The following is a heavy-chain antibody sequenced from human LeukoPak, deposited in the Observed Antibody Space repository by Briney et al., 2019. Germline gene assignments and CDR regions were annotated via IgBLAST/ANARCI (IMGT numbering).Heavy chain of an antibody. D-gene: IGHD2-2*01. Sequence: SETLSLTCTVSGGSIDNSHWTWIRQPPGKGLEWIGCIYNRGTTIYNPSLRSRLTISVDTSKNQLSLRLISVTAADTAAYFCARDSPTSPPAYYGMDVWGRGTTVTVSS. CDR3: ARDSPTSPPAYYGMDV. CDR1: GGSIDNSH. CDR2: IYNRGTT. J-gene: IGHJ6*02. V-gene: IGHV4-59*12.